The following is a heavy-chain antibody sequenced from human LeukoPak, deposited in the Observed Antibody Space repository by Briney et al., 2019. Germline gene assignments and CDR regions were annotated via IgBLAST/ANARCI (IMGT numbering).Heavy chain of an antibody. CDR1: GFTFSNYA. CDR2: IRVGGEV. V-gene: IGHV3-23*01. D-gene: IGHD7-27*01. J-gene: IGHJ4*02. Sequence: GGSLRLSFAASGFTFSNYAMNWVRQAPGKGLEWVSGIRVGGEVHYADSVKGRFTISRDNSENTLYLQMSGLRAEDTAVYHCAKGTGDTGYYFDYWGQGTLVTVSS. CDR3: AKGTGDTGYYFDY.